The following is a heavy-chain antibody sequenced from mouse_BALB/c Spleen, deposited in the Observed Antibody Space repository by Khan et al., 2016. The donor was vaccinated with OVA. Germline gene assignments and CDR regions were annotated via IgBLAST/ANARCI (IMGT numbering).Heavy chain of an antibody. V-gene: IGHV1-77*01. CDR3: ARGGYSVFAY. J-gene: IGHJ3*01. Sequence: QMQLEESGPELVKPGASLKVSCKASGYKFTDYIIGWVKQSTRQGLEWIGDIFPGSGTPYYNEKFKDKATLTADKSSNTAYMQLSSLTSEDSAVFVCARGGYSVFAYWGQGTLVTVSA. CDR2: IFPGSGTP. CDR1: GYKFTDYI. D-gene: IGHD2-14*01.